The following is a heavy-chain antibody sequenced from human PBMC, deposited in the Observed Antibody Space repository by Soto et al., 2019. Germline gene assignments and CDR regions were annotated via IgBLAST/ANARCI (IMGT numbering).Heavy chain of an antibody. D-gene: IGHD3-22*01. J-gene: IGHJ6*02. Sequence: ASVKVSCKASGYTFTTYGTSWVRQAPGQGLEWMGWISAYNGNKNYAQKFQGRVTMTTDTSTNTAYMELRSLRSDDTAVYYCERVYYDSSSYYYVEGAYYYYGMDVWGQGTTVTVSS. CDR1: GYTFTTYG. CDR2: ISAYNGNK. CDR3: ERVYYDSSSYYYVEGAYYYYGMDV. V-gene: IGHV1-18*04.